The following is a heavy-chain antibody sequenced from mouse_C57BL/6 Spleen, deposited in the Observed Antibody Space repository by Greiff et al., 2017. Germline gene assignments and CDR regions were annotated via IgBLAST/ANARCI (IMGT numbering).Heavy chain of an antibody. V-gene: IGHV1-55*01. D-gene: IGHD1-1*01. Sequence: QVQLQQPGAELVKPGASVKMSCKASGYTFTSYWITWVKQRPGQGLVWIGDIYPGSGSTNYNEKFKSKATLTVDTSSSTAYMQLSSLTSEDSAVYYCARYGSIPYYFDYWGQGTTLTVSS. CDR3: ARYGSIPYYFDY. CDR2: IYPGSGST. CDR1: GYTFTSYW. J-gene: IGHJ2*01.